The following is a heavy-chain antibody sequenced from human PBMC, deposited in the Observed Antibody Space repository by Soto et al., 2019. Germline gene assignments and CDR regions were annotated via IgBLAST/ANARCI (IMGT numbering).Heavy chain of an antibody. D-gene: IGHD5-12*01. CDR1: GGSISSADYY. CDR3: ARAIVVTIGGMHV. Sequence: SETLSLTCTVSGGSISSADYYWSWVRQPPGKGLEWIGYIYYSGSTFFYPSLKSRVTISKDTSRNQFSLRLNSVTAADTAVYYCARAIVVTIGGMHVWGQGTTVTVSS. CDR2: IYYSGST. V-gene: IGHV4-30-4*01. J-gene: IGHJ6*02.